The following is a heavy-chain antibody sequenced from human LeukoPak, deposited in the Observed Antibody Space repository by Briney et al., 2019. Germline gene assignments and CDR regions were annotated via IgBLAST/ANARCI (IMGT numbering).Heavy chain of an antibody. J-gene: IGHJ4*02. CDR3: ARHSYSGSYYGSWDY. Sequence: PSETLSLTCTVSGGPISSYYWSWIRQPPGKGLEWIGYIYTSGSTNYNPSLKSRVTISVDTSKNQFSLKLSSVTAADTAVYYCARHSYSGSYYGSWDYWGQGTLVTVSS. CDR2: IYTSGST. CDR1: GGPISSYY. D-gene: IGHD1-26*01. V-gene: IGHV4-4*09.